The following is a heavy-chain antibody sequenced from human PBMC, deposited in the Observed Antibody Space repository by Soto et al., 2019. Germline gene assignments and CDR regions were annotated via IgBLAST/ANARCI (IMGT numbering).Heavy chain of an antibody. J-gene: IGHJ4*02. D-gene: IGHD2-15*01. V-gene: IGHV1-18*01. CDR1: GYTFTSYG. Sequence: ASVKVSCKASGYTFTSYGISWVRQAPGQGLEWMGWISAYNGNTNYAQKLQGRVTMTTDTSTSTAYMELRSLRSDDTAVYYCARAYCSGGSCYPDYDYRGQGTLVTVSS. CDR2: ISAYNGNT. CDR3: ARAYCSGGSCYPDYDY.